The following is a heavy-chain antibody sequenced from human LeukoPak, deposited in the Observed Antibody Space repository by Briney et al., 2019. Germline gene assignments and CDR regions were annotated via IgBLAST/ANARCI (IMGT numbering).Heavy chain of an antibody. CDR3: AKGTMIVTWFDY. D-gene: IGHD3-22*01. CDR1: GFTFSSYA. J-gene: IGHJ4*02. Sequence: GGSLRLSCAASGFTFSSYAMSWVRQAPGKGLEWVSAISGSGSSTYYADSVKGRFTISRDNSKNTLYLQMNSLRAEDTAVYYCAKGTMIVTWFDYWGQGTLVTVSS. CDR2: ISGSGSST. V-gene: IGHV3-23*01.